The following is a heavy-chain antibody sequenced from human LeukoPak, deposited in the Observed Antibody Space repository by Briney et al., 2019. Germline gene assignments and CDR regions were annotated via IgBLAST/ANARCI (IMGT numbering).Heavy chain of an antibody. Sequence: SETLSLTCTVSGGSISSYYWSWIRQPPGKGLEWIGYIYYSGSTNYNPSLKSRVTISVDTSKNQFSLKLSSVTAADTAVYYCARVISSGWYHYCFAPGAQEPRVTVS. CDR2: IYYSGST. CDR3: ARVISSGWYHYCFAP. CDR1: GGSISSYY. D-gene: IGHD6-19*01. J-gene: IGHJ5*02. V-gene: IGHV4-59*08.